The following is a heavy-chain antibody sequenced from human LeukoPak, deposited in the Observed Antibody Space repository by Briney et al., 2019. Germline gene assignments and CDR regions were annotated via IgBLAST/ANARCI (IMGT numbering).Heavy chain of an antibody. J-gene: IGHJ4*02. V-gene: IGHV3-23*01. D-gene: IGHD1-1*01. CDR2: ISGSGGST. CDR3: AKVRYVGYYFDY. Sequence: GGSLRLSCAASGFTFSSYAMSWVRQAPGKGLEWVSAISGSGGSTYYADSVKGRFTISRDNSKNTLYVQMNSLRAEDTAVYYCAKVRYVGYYFDYWGQGTLVTVSS. CDR1: GFTFSSYA.